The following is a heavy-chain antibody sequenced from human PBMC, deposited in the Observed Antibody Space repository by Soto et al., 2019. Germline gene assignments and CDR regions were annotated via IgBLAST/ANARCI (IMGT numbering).Heavy chain of an antibody. CDR1: GFTFSSYA. D-gene: IGHD4-17*01. V-gene: IGHV3-30-3*01. CDR3: AIDGGATVTTRL. Sequence: QVQLVESGGGVVQPGRSLRLSCAASGFTFSSYAMHWVRQAPGKGLEWVAVISYDGSNKYYADSVKGRLTISRDDSKNTLYLQMNSLRAEDTAVYYCAIDGGATVTTRLWGQGTLVTVSS. CDR2: ISYDGSNK. J-gene: IGHJ4*02.